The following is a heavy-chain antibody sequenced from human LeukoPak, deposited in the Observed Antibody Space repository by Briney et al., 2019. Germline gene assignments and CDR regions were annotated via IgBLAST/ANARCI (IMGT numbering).Heavy chain of an antibody. CDR1: GYSLSSGYY. CDR2: IYHSGST. CDR3: ARGGSGWYDGDDY. D-gene: IGHD6-19*01. J-gene: IGHJ4*02. Sequence: PSQTLSLTRTVSGYSLSSGYYWGWIRQPPGKGLEWIGSIYHSGSTYYNPSLKSRVTISVDTSKNQFSLKLSSVTGADTAVYYCARGGSGWYDGDDYWGRGTLVTVSS. V-gene: IGHV4-38-2*02.